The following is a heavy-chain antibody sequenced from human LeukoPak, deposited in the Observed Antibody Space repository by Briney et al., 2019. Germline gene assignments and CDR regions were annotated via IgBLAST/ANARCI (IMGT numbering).Heavy chain of an antibody. CDR1: RASISSYD. J-gene: IGHJ4*02. Sequence: SEPLCLTCSVSRASISSYDRSWIRQPPGKGLEWVGFVRYSGGTNYNPSFSSRVSLSIVTSKNQFSMNLKSVTAADTAVYYCARTVDYYDSNGFFLYYFDHWGQGALVTVSS. CDR3: ARTVDYYDSNGFFLYYFDH. V-gene: IGHV4-59*01. CDR2: VRYSGGT. D-gene: IGHD3-22*01.